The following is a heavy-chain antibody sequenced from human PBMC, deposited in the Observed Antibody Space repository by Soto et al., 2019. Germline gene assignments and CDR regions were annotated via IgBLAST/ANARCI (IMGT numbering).Heavy chain of an antibody. J-gene: IGHJ4*02. V-gene: IGHV3-20*04. CDR1: GFPFDDYG. D-gene: IGHD4-17*01. CDR2: INRHGGST. Sequence: EVQLVESGGGAVRPGGSLRLSCAASGFPFDDYGMRWVRQAPGKGLEWVSGINRHGGSTGYADSVKGRFTISRDNAKNSLHLHMNSLRAEDTAFYYCARTPGDYGDFFDYWGQGTLVTVSA. CDR3: ARTPGDYGDFFDY.